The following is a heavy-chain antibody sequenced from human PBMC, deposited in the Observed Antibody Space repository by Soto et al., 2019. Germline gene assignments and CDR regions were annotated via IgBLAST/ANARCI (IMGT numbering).Heavy chain of an antibody. D-gene: IGHD3-10*01. CDR1: GDSISSSGYY. CDR2: IYYSGST. J-gene: IGHJ5*02. Sequence: PSETLSLTCTVSGDSISSSGYYWGWIRQPQGKGLEWIGSIYYSGSTYYNPSLKSRVTISVDTSKNQFSLKLSSVTAADTAVYYCARQGAGYYGYVTWFDPWGQGTLVTVSS. CDR3: ARQGAGYYGYVTWFDP. V-gene: IGHV4-39*01.